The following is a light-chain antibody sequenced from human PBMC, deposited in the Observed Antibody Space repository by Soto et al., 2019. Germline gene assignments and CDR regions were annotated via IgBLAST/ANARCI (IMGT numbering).Light chain of an antibody. CDR1: QGVSTNN. V-gene: IGKV3-20*01. CDR3: QLYGISPH. CDR2: AAS. J-gene: IGKJ5*01. Sequence: EVVMTQSPATLSVSPGEGATLSCRASQGVSTNNLAWYQQRPGRAPRLLIYAASRRATGIPDRFSGSASGTDFTLTINRLEPEDFAVYYCQLYGISPHFGQGTRLEIK.